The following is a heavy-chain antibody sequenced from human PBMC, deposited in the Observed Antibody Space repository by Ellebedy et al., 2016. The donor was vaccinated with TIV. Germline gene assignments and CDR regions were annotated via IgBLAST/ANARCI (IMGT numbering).Heavy chain of an antibody. CDR1: GYSFTSYW. D-gene: IGHD3-22*01. CDR3: ARQANYYDSSGYGRRGAFDI. J-gene: IGHJ3*02. Sequence: KVSXXGSGYSFTSYWIGWVRQMPGKGLEWMGIIYPGDSDTRYSPSFQGQVTISADKSISTAYLQWSSLKASDTAMYYCARQANYYDSSGYGRRGAFDIWGQGTMVTVSS. V-gene: IGHV5-51*01. CDR2: IYPGDSDT.